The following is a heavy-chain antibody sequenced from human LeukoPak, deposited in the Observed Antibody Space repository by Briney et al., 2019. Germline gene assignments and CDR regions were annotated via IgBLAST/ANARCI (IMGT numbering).Heavy chain of an antibody. CDR3: ARGLRYFDWLPPLFDY. D-gene: IGHD3-9*01. J-gene: IGHJ4*02. CDR2: IWYDGSNK. CDR1: GLTFSSYG. V-gene: IGHV3-33*01. Sequence: GRSLRLSCAASGLTFSSYGMHGVRQAPGKGLEGVAVIWYDGSNKYYADSVKGRFTISRDNSKNTLYLQMNSLRAEDTAVYYCARGLRYFDWLPPLFDYWGQGTLVTVSS.